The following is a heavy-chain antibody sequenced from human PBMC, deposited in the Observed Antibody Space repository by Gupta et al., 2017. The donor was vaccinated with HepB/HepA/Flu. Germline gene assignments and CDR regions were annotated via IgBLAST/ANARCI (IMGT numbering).Heavy chain of an antibody. D-gene: IGHD6-19*01. V-gene: IGHV3-23*01. CDR1: GFTFSSYA. CDR2: ISGGSGGT. CDR3: AKSSRVAAPFDY. Sequence: EVQLLESGGGLVQPGGSLRLSCAASGFTFSSYAMNWVRQAAGKGLEWVSAISGGSGGTYYADSVKGRFTISRDNSKNTLYLQMDSLRAEDTAVYYCAKSSRVAAPFDYWGQGTLVTVSS. J-gene: IGHJ4*02.